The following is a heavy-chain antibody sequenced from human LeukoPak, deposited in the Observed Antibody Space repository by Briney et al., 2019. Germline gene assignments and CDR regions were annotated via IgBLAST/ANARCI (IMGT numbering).Heavy chain of an antibody. D-gene: IGHD3-9*01. V-gene: IGHV3-53*01. CDR2: SYSGGST. Sequence: PGGSLRLSCAASGFTVSSNYMSWVRQAPGKGLEWVSVSYSGGSTYYADSVKGRFTISRDNSKNTLYLQMNSRRAEDTAVYYCARVGLNDILTGYYGHDAFDIWGQGTMVTVSS. CDR3: ARVGLNDILTGYYGHDAFDI. CDR1: GFTVSSNY. J-gene: IGHJ3*02.